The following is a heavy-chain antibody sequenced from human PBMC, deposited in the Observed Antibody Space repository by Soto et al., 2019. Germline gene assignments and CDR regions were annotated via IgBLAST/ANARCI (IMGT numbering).Heavy chain of an antibody. D-gene: IGHD3-10*01. CDR3: ARSLWFGQLVWRYFDL. CDR2: IYYSGST. V-gene: IGHV4-30-4*01. J-gene: IGHJ2*01. Sequence: SETLSFTCTVSGGSISSGDYYWSWIRQPPGKGLEWIGYIYYSGSTYYNPSLKSRVTISVDTSKNQFSLKLSSVTAADTAVYYCARSLWFGQLVWRYFDLWGRGTLVTVSS. CDR1: GGSISSGDYY.